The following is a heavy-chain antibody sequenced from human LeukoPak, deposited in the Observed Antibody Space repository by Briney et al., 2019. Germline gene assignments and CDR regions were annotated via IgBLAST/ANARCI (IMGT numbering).Heavy chain of an antibody. Sequence: GGSLRLSCAASGLTFSDYWMSWVRQAPGKGLEWVANIKEDGSEQYYVDAVKGRFTVSRDNARKSVYLQMNSLRADDTAVYYCTKRWSVNWFDPWGQGTLVTVSS. CDR2: IKEDGSEQ. D-gene: IGHD3-3*01. V-gene: IGHV3-7*01. J-gene: IGHJ5*02. CDR3: TKRWSVNWFDP. CDR1: GLTFSDYW.